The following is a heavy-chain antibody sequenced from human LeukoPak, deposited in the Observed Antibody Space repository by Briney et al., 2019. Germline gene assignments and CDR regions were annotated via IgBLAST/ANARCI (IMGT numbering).Heavy chain of an antibody. CDR3: ARDPMADFDY. D-gene: IGHD2-8*01. Sequence: GGSLRLSCAASGFTFSTYAFHWVRQAPGTGLGWVAVISSDGKSTIYADSVNGRFTISRDNSKNTLFLQMNSLRTEDTAVYYCARDPMADFDYWGQGALVTVSS. CDR2: ISSDGKST. V-gene: IGHV3-30*04. CDR1: GFTFSTYA. J-gene: IGHJ4*02.